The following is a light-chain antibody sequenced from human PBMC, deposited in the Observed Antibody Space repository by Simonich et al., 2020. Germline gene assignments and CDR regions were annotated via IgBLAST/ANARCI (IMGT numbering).Light chain of an antibody. CDR1: SGSIASNY. Sequence: NFMLTQPHSVSESPGKTVTISCTRSSGSIASNYVQWYQQRPGSSPPTVIYEDNQRPSCVPDRFSGSLDSSSNSASLTISGLKTEDEADYYCQSYDSSNVVFGGGTKLTVL. V-gene: IGLV6-57*01. J-gene: IGLJ2*01. CDR2: EDN. CDR3: QSYDSSNVV.